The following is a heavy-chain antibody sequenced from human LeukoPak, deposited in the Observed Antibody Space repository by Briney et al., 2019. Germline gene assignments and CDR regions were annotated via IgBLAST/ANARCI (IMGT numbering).Heavy chain of an antibody. J-gene: IGHJ4*02. Sequence: PGGSLRLSCAASGFTFSSYGMHWVRQAPGKGLEWVAVISYDGSNKYYADSVKGRFTISRDNSKNTLYLQMNSPRAEDTAVYYCAKAKYYYDSSGYTFDYWGQGTLVTVSS. CDR1: GFTFSSYG. V-gene: IGHV3-30*18. CDR2: ISYDGSNK. D-gene: IGHD3-22*01. CDR3: AKAKYYYDSSGYTFDY.